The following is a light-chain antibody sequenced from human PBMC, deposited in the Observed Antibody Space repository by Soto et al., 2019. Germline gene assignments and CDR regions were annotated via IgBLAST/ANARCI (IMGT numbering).Light chain of an antibody. CDR3: SSYITTDIRV. CDR2: DND. V-gene: IGLV1-51*01. CDR1: GSNIGSNY. J-gene: IGLJ1*01. Sequence: QSVLTQPPSVSAAPGQRVTISCSGSGSNIGSNYLSWYQQLPGTAPKLLLYDNDKRPSGIPARFSASKSGTSATLDITGLQTGDEAYYYCSSYITTDIRVFGTGTKVTVL.